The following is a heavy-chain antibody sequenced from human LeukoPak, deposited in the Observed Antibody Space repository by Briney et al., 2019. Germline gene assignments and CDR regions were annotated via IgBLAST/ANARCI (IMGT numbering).Heavy chain of an antibody. CDR3: AGGPYSTSPHFDY. Sequence: GASVKVSCKASGYSFTGYYMHWVRQAPGQGLEWMGWINPNSGGTHYAQKFQDRVTMTRDTSISTAYMELSSLRSDDTAIYYCAGGPYSTSPHFDYWGQGTLVTVSS. CDR1: GYSFTGYY. V-gene: IGHV1-2*02. D-gene: IGHD6-6*01. CDR2: INPNSGGT. J-gene: IGHJ4*02.